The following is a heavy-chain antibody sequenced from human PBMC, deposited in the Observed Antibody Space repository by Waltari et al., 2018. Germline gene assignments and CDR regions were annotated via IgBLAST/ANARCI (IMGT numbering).Heavy chain of an antibody. Sequence: EVQLVQSGAEVKKPGATVKISCKASGYTFTDYYMHWVQQAPGKGLEWMGRADPEYGETIYAEKFQGRVTITADTSTDTAYMELSSLRSEDTAVYYCATGSIVGATDAFDIWGQGTMVTVSS. CDR1: GYTFTDYY. CDR2: ADPEYGET. V-gene: IGHV1-69-2*01. CDR3: ATGSIVGATDAFDI. D-gene: IGHD1-26*01. J-gene: IGHJ3*02.